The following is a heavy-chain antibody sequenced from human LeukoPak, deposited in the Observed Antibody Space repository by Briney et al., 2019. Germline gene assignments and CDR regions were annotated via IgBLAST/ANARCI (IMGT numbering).Heavy chain of an antibody. CDR1: GFTFSNYG. CDR3: ARVSGDGDPTHYGMDV. J-gene: IGHJ6*04. D-gene: IGHD3-10*01. Sequence: GGSLRLSCAASGFTFSNYGMHWVRQAPGKGLEWVAVIWYDGSNKYYGDSVKGRFTISRDNSKNTLYLQMSSLRAEDTAVYYCARVSGDGDPTHYGMDVWGKG. CDR2: IWYDGSNK. V-gene: IGHV3-33*01.